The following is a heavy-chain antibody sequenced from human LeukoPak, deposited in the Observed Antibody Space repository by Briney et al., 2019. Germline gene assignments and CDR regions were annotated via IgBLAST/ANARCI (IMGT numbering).Heavy chain of an antibody. CDR2: IIPILGIA. J-gene: IGHJ5*02. Sequence: SVKVSCKASGGTFSSYTISWVRQAPGQGLEWMGRIIPILGIANYAQKFQGRVTITADKSTSTAYMELSSLRSEDTAVHYCASRSTPGYCSSTSCYRSWFDPWGQGTLVTVSS. V-gene: IGHV1-69*02. CDR1: GGTFSSYT. CDR3: ASRSTPGYCSSTSCYRSWFDP. D-gene: IGHD2-2*01.